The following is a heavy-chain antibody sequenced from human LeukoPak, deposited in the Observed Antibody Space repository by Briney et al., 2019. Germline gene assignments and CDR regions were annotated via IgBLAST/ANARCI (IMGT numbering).Heavy chain of an antibody. CDR3: ASVGMTGLTTVTTSGAFDI. V-gene: IGHV1-69*06. D-gene: IGHD4-17*01. CDR1: GGTFSSYA. J-gene: IGHJ3*02. Sequence: SVKVSCKASGGTFSSYAISWVRQAPGEGLEWMGRIIPIFGTANYAQKFQGRVTITADKATSTAYMELSSLRSGDTAVYYCASVGMTGLTTVTTSGAFDIWGQGTMVTVSS. CDR2: IIPIFGTA.